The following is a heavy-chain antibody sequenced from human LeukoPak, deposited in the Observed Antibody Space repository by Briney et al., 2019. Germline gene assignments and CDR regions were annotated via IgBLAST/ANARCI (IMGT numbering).Heavy chain of an antibody. CDR2: INPNSGGT. J-gene: IGHJ5*02. CDR1: GYTFTGYY. Sequence: ASVKVSCKASGYTFTGYYMHWVRQAPGQGLEWMGWINPNSGGTNYAQKFQGRVTMTRDTSISTAYMELNRLRSDDTAVYYCASGSEGFCSGGSCDAHWFDPWGQGTLVTVSS. CDR3: ASGSEGFCSGGSCDAHWFDP. V-gene: IGHV1-2*02. D-gene: IGHD2-15*01.